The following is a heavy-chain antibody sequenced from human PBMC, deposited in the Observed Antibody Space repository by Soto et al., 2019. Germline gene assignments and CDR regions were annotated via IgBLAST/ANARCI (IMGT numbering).Heavy chain of an antibody. CDR1: GFTFSSYD. CDR3: ARVPSGWRGAFDI. J-gene: IGHJ3*02. Sequence: EVQLVESGGGLVQPGGSLRLSCAASGFTFSSYDMHWVRQATGKGLEWVSAIGTAGDTYYPGSVKGRFTISRENANNYLYLQMNSLRAGDTAVYYCARVPSGWRGAFDIWGQGTMVTVSS. V-gene: IGHV3-13*01. D-gene: IGHD6-19*01. CDR2: IGTAGDT.